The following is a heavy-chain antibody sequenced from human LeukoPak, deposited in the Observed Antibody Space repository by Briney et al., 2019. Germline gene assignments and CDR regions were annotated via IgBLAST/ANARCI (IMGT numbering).Heavy chain of an antibody. CDR1: GGAISSGGYY. V-gene: IGHV4-31*03. J-gene: IGHJ4*02. CDR3: ARSGDAYSFDY. Sequence: SETLSLTCTVSGGAISSGGYYWSWIRQHPGEGLDWIGYIYYTGTTYYHPSLKSRVTISLDTSKNQFSLRLNSVTAADAAVYFCARSGDAYSFDYWGQGSLVTVSS. CDR2: IYYTGTT. D-gene: IGHD5-24*01.